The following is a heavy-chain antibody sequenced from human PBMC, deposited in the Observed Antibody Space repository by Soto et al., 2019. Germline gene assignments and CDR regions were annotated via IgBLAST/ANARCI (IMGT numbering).Heavy chain of an antibody. D-gene: IGHD1-26*01. J-gene: IGHJ6*02. V-gene: IGHV1-69*01. Sequence: QVQLVQSGAEVKEPGSSVRVSCKASGGTFDNFIMNWVRQTPGQGLEWMGGIVPMLGTPTYAEKFKGRVTISATGSTSTMYMEVTSLRSDATAIYYCARHGTYSSSLSQYSGMDVWGQGTTVTVSS. CDR2: IVPMLGTP. CDR3: ARHGTYSSSLSQYSGMDV. CDR1: GGTFDNFI.